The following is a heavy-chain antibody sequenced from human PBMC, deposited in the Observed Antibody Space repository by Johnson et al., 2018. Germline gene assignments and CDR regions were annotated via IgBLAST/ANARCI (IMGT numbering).Heavy chain of an antibody. CDR2: ISGDGDIP. CDR1: GFTFSSYA. Sequence: EVQLLESGGGLVQPGGSLRLSCAVSGFTFSSYAMSWVRQLPGKGLEWVSSISGDGDIPYYADSVKGRFIISRDNSKNTLFLQTNSLRAEDTAVYYRAKDRAWDSSVYYPEYFRHWGQGTLVIVSS. D-gene: IGHD3-22*01. V-gene: IGHV3-23*01. CDR3: AKDRAWDSSVYYPEYFRH. J-gene: IGHJ1*01.